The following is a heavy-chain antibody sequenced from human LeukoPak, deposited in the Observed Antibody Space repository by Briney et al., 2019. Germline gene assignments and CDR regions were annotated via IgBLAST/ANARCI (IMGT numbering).Heavy chain of an antibody. J-gene: IGHJ4*02. D-gene: IGHD5-12*01. CDR3: ARDRGGIVATIFDY. V-gene: IGHV1-18*01. Sequence: ASVKVSCKASGYTFTSYGISWVRQAPGQGLEWMGWISAYNGNTNYAQKPQGRVTMTTDTSTSTAYMELRSLRSDDTAVYYCARDRGGIVATIFDYWGQGTLVTVSS. CDR2: ISAYNGNT. CDR1: GYTFTSYG.